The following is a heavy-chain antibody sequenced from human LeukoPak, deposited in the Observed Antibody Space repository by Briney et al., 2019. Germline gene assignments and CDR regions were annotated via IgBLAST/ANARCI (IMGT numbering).Heavy chain of an antibody. V-gene: IGHV3-48*03. J-gene: IGHJ4*02. CDR1: GFTFSSYE. CDR2: ISSSGSTI. D-gene: IGHD3-10*01. Sequence: PGGSLRLFCAASGFTFSSYEMNWVRQAPGKGLEWVSYISSSGSTIYYADSVKGRFTISRDNAKNSLYLQMNSLRAEDTAVYYCARDFGELLFVYWGQGTLVTVSS. CDR3: ARDFGELLFVY.